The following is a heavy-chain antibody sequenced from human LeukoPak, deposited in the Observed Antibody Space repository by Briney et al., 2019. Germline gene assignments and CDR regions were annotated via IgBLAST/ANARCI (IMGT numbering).Heavy chain of an antibody. CDR2: IIPIFGTA. CDR1: GGTFSSYA. J-gene: IGHJ3*02. Sequence: SVKVSCKASGGTFSSYAISWVRQAPGQGLEWMGGIIPIFGTANYAQKFQGRVTITADESTSTAYMELSSLRSEDTAVYYCARDPPSWRELGREALDIWGQGTMVTVSS. CDR3: ARDPPSWRELGREALDI. V-gene: IGHV1-69*01. D-gene: IGHD1-26*01.